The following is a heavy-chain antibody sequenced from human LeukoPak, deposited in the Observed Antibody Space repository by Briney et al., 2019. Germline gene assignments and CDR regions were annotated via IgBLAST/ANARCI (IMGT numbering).Heavy chain of an antibody. V-gene: IGHV3-11*01. CDR3: ARGWRGYDFWSGRWDYYYYMDV. J-gene: IGHJ6*03. Sequence: GGSLRLSCAAPGFTFSDYYMSWIRQAPGKGLEWVSYISSSGSTIYYADSVKGRFTISRDNAKNSLYLQMNSLRAEDTAVYYCARGWRGYDFWSGRWDYYYYMDVWGKGTTVTVSS. CDR1: GFTFSDYY. D-gene: IGHD3-3*01. CDR2: ISSSGSTI.